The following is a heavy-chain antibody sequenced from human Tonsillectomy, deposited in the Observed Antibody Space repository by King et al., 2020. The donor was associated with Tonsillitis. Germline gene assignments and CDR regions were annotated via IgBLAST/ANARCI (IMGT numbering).Heavy chain of an antibody. D-gene: IGHD2-15*01. Sequence: VQLQESGPGLVKPSETLSLTCTVSGGSISSYYWSWIRQPAGQGLEWIGRIYTSETTNYNPSLKSRVTMSVDTSKNQLTLELSSVTAADTAVYYCARESCSGGSCLDYWGQGTLVTVSS. CDR3: ARESCSGGSCLDY. V-gene: IGHV4-4*07. CDR1: GGSISSYY. J-gene: IGHJ4*02. CDR2: IYTSETT.